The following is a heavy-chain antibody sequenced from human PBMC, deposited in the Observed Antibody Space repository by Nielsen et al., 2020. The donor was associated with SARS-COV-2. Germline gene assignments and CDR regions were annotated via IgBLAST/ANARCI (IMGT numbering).Heavy chain of an antibody. CDR3: AKDTTRYSYGW. D-gene: IGHD5-18*01. CDR1: GFTFSSYA. CDR2: ISGSGGST. V-gene: IGHV3-23*01. Sequence: GESLKISCAASGFTFSSYAMSWVRQAPGKGLEWVSAISGSGGSTYYADSVKGRFTISRDNSKNTLYLQMNSLRAEDTAVYYCAKDTTRYSYGWWGQGTLVTVSS. J-gene: IGHJ4*02.